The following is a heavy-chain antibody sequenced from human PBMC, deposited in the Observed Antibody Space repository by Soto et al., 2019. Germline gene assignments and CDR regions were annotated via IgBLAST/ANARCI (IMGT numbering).Heavy chain of an antibody. Sequence: GGSLRLSCAASGFTFSSYSMNWVRQAPGKRLEWVSSISSSSSYIYYADSVKGRFTISRDNAKNSLYLQMNSLRAEDTAVYYCARALAVAPFDYWGQGTLVTVSS. CDR1: GFTFSSYS. V-gene: IGHV3-21*01. CDR3: ARALAVAPFDY. CDR2: ISSSSSYI. D-gene: IGHD6-19*01. J-gene: IGHJ4*02.